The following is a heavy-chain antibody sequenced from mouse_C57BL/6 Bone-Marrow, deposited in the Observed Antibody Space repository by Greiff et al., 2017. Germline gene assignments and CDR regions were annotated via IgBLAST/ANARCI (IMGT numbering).Heavy chain of an antibody. CDR2: FYPGDGDT. Sequence: VKLMESGAELVKPGASVKISCKASGYAFSSYWMNWVKQRPGKGLEWIGTFYPGDGDTTSNGTFKGKATLTEDKSSSTAYMQLSRLTSEDCAVYFCARWGRETWCAYWGQGTLVTVSA. CDR1: GYAFSSYW. V-gene: IGHV1-80*01. CDR3: ARWGRETWCAY. J-gene: IGHJ3*01.